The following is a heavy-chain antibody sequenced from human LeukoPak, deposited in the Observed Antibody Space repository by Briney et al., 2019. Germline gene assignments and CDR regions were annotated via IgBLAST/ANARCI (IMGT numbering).Heavy chain of an antibody. CDR1: GFTFSSYG. CDR3: ANLLNRADDTSGRGY. J-gene: IGHJ4*02. V-gene: IGHV3-30*02. D-gene: IGHD1-26*01. CDR2: IRYDGSNK. Sequence: GGSLRLSCAASGFTFSSYGMHWVRQAPGKGLEWVAFIRYDGSNKYYADSVKGRFTISRDNSKNTLCLQMNSLRAEDTAVYYCANLLNRADDTSGRGYWGQGTLVTVSS.